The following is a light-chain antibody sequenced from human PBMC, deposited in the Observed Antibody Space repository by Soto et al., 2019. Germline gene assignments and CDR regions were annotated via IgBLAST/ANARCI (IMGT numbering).Light chain of an antibody. Sequence: DIQMTQSPSTLSASVGDRVTITCRASQSISSWLAWYQQKPGKAPKLLIYKASSLESGVASRFSGSGSGTEFTLTVSRLQPEGFATYCCQRYNNYPTFGQGTKVEIK. CDR3: QRYNNYPT. CDR1: QSISSW. J-gene: IGKJ1*01. V-gene: IGKV1-5*03. CDR2: KAS.